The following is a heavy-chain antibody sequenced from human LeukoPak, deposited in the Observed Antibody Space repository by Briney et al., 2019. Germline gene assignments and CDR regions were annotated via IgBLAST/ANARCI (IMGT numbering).Heavy chain of an antibody. V-gene: IGHV1-69*04. CDR2: IIPIRGIA. CDR3: ERAPDDYYDSSGYYPATYFDY. J-gene: IGHJ4*02. CDR1: GCTFSSYA. Sequence: SVKVSCKASGCTFSSYAISWVRQAPGQGLEWMGSIIPIRGIAYYAHKFQGRVTITADKSTSTAYIELSSLRSEDKAVYYCERAPDDYYDSSGYYPATYFDYWGQETLVTVSS. D-gene: IGHD3-22*01.